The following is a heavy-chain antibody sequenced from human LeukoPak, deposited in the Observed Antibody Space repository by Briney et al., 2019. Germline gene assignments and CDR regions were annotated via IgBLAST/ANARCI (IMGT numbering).Heavy chain of an antibody. V-gene: IGHV4-39*01. CDR3: ARQGISAAEFGS. Sequence: PSETLSLTCTVSGGSISNNGYYWGWIRQPPGKGLEWIGSIYYSGTTYYSPSLKSRVTISVDTSKIQFSLKLSSVTAADTAVFYCARQGISAAEFGSWGQGTLVTVSS. CDR2: IYYSGTT. D-gene: IGHD6-13*01. CDR1: GGSISNNGYY. J-gene: IGHJ4*02.